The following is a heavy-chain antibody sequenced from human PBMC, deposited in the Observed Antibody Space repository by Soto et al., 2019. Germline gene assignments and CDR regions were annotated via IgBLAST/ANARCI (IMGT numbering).Heavy chain of an antibody. D-gene: IGHD3-22*01. J-gene: IGHJ4*02. V-gene: IGHV5-51*01. CDR2: LYPDDSDT. CDR1: GYSFTTYR. CDR3: ARPGYYDSSGFFNFDH. Sequence: GESLKISCKGSGYSFTTYRIGWIRQMPGKGLEWMGILYPDDSDTRYSPSFQGQVTISADKSFTTVYLQWNSLKASDTAIYYCARPGYYDSSGFFNFDHWGQGTLVTVSS.